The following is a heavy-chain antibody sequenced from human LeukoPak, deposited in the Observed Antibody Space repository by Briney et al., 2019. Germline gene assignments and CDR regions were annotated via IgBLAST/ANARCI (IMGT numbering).Heavy chain of an antibody. J-gene: IGHJ6*03. V-gene: IGHV4-34*01. CDR3: ARLSGYCSSASCYTGSNYMDV. CDR1: GGSFSGYY. D-gene: IGHD2-2*02. Sequence: SETLSLTCAVYGGSFSGYYWSWIRQPPGKGLEWIGEINHSGSTNYNPSLKSRVTISVDTSKNQFSLKLSSVTAAVTAVYYCARLSGYCSSASCYTGSNYMDVWGKGTTVTVSS. CDR2: INHSGST.